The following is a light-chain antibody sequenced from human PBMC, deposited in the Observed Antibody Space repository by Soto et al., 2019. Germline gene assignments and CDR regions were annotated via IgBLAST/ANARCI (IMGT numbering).Light chain of an antibody. J-gene: IGLJ1*01. Sequence: QSVLTQPASVSGSPGQSISISCTGTSSDVGRYNYVSWYQHHPGKAPKLMIYDVSNRPSGLSNRFSGSKSGNTASLIISGLQAEDEADYYCSSYTSSSTLSTYVFGTGTKLTVL. CDR2: DVS. V-gene: IGLV2-14*03. CDR3: SSYTSSSTLSTYV. CDR1: SSDVGRYNY.